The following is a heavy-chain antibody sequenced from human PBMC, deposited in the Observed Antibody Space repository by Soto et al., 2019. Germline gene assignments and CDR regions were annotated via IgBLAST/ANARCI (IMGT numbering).Heavy chain of an antibody. CDR3: ARLGITIFGVVIIYNNYLDY. CDR1: GGSFSGYY. V-gene: IGHV4-34*01. D-gene: IGHD3-3*01. J-gene: IGHJ4*02. Sequence: SETLSLTCAVYGGSFSGYYWSWIRQPPGKGLEWIGEINHSGSTNYNPSLKSRVTISVDTSKNQFSLKLSSVTAADTAVYYCARLGITIFGVVIIYNNYLDYWGQGTLVTISS. CDR2: INHSGST.